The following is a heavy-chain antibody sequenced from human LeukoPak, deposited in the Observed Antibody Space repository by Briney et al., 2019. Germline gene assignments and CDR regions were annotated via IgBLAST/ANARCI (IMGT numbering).Heavy chain of an antibody. CDR1: GGSFSGYY. J-gene: IGHJ6*02. CDR2: INHSGST. CDR3: ARGRTTETTYYYYYHGMDV. V-gene: IGHV4-34*01. D-gene: IGHD4-11*01. Sequence: AETLSLTCAVYGGSFSGYYWSWIRQPPVKGLEWIGEINHSGSTNYNPSLKSRVTISVDTSKNQFSLKLSSVTAADTAVYYCARGRTTETTYYYYYHGMDVWGQGTTVTVSS.